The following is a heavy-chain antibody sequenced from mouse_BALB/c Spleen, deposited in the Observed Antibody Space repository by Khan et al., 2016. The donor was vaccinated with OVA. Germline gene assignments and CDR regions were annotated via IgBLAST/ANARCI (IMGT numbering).Heavy chain of an antibody. J-gene: IGHJ3*01. D-gene: IGHD1-1*01. Sequence: EVELVESGGDLVKPGGSLKLSCAASGFTFSTYGMSWVRQAPDKRLEWVATVSTGGSYTYYPDSVKGRFTISRDNAKNTLYLQMSDRRSEDTAMFYCTRLAYYYDSEGFAYWGQGTLVTVSA. V-gene: IGHV5-6*01. CDR2: VSTGGSYT. CDR1: GFTFSTYG. CDR3: TRLAYYYDSEGFAY.